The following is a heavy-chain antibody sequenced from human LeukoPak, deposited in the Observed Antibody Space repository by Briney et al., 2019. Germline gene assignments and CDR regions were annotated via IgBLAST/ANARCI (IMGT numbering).Heavy chain of an antibody. CDR2: IYSGGNT. J-gene: IGHJ4*02. V-gene: IGHV3-53*01. Sequence: GGSLRLSCVASGFTVSSNYMSWVRQAPGKGLEWVSVIYSGGNTYYADSVKGRFTISRDNSKNTLYLQMNSLRAEDTAVYYCARGRPPFNFDDWGQGTLVTVSS. CDR1: GFTVSSNY. CDR3: ARGRPPFNFDD.